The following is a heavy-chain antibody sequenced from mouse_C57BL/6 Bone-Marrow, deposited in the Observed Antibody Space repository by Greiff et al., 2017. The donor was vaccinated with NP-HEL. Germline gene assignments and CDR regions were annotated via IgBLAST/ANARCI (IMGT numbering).Heavy chain of an antibody. CDR3: ARPDGYSAWFAY. CDR1: GFTFSSYG. D-gene: IGHD2-3*01. V-gene: IGHV5-6*01. J-gene: IGHJ3*01. Sequence: EVQGVESGGDLVKPGGSLKLSCAASGFTFSSYGMSWVRQTPDKRLEWVATISSGGSYIYYPDSVKGRFTISRDNAKNTLYLQMSSLKSEDTAMYYCARPDGYSAWFAYWGQGTLVTVSA. CDR2: ISSGGSYI.